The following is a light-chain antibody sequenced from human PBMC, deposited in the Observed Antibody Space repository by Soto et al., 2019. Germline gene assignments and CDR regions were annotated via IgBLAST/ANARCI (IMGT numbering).Light chain of an antibody. J-gene: IGKJ1*01. V-gene: IGKV3-20*01. CDR3: QHYGYSQWT. CDR1: QTGNNNY. Sequence: EVVLTQSPGTLSLSPGERATLSCRASQTGNNNYLAWYQHKSGQAPRLLIYGVYTRASGIPDRFSGSGSGTEFTLTITRLEPEDSAVYFCQHYGYSQWTFGQGTKVE. CDR2: GVY.